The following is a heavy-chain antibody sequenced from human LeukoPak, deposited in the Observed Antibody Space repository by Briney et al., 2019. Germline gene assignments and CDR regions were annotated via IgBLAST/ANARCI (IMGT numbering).Heavy chain of an antibody. D-gene: IGHD1-26*01. CDR2: IIPILGIA. CDR1: GGTFSSYA. Sequence: SVKVSCKASGGTFSSYAISWVRQAPGQGLEWMGRIIPILGIANYAQEFQGRVTITADKSTSTAYMELSSLRSEDTVVYYCARLVGATKNFDYWGQGTLVTVSS. V-gene: IGHV1-69*04. J-gene: IGHJ4*02. CDR3: ARLVGATKNFDY.